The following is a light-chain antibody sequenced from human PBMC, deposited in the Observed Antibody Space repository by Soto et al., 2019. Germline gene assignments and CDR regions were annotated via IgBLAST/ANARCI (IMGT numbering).Light chain of an antibody. CDR3: QQYDGSLT. Sequence: EVVLTQSPATLSLSPGERATLSCRASQRVSSTFLAWYQHKPGQAPRLLIYGASSRATGIPDRFSGSGSGTDFSLTISRLEPEDFAVYYCQQYDGSLTFGGGTKVEIK. CDR2: GAS. V-gene: IGKV3-20*01. CDR1: QRVSSTF. J-gene: IGKJ4*01.